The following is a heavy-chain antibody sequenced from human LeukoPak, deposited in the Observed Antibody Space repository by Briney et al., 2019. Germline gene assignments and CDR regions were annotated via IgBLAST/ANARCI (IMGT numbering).Heavy chain of an antibody. CDR3: ARSGRYYGSGSYPYYYYYGMDV. CDR2: IYYSGST. Sequence: PSETLSLTCTVSGGSISSGGYYWSWLRQHPGKALEGIGSIYYSGSTYYTPSLKSRVTISVDTSKNQFSLKLSSVTAADTAVNYCARSGRYYGSGSYPYYYYYGMDVWGKGTTVTVSS. V-gene: IGHV4-31*03. CDR1: GGSISSGGYY. J-gene: IGHJ6*04. D-gene: IGHD3-10*01.